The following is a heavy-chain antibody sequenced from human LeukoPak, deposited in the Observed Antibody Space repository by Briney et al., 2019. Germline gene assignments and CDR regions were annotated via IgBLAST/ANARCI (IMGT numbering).Heavy chain of an antibody. Sequence: GGSLRLSCAASGFSISPYSMHWVRQAPGKGLEWVSYITGSGTNKYYADSVKGRFTISRDNAKNSLYLQMHSLRAEDTAVYYCAKGGFCSSASCWNYWGQGTLVTVSS. CDR2: ITGSGTNK. CDR3: AKGGFCSSASCWNY. J-gene: IGHJ4*02. V-gene: IGHV3-48*01. CDR1: GFSISPYS. D-gene: IGHD2-2*01.